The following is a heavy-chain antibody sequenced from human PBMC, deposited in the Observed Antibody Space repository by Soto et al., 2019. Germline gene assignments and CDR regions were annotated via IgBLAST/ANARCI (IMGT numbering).Heavy chain of an antibody. J-gene: IGHJ5*02. V-gene: IGHV4-34*01. Sequence: QVQLQQWGAGLLKPSETLSLTCAVYGGSFSGYYWSWIRQPPGKGLEWIGEINHSGSTNYNPSLKNRVTISVDTSKNQFSLKLSSVTAADTAVYYCARRTTWARYSSSWYTASPHWFDPWGQGTLVTVSS. D-gene: IGHD6-13*01. CDR3: ARRTTWARYSSSWYTASPHWFDP. CDR1: GGSFSGYY. CDR2: INHSGST.